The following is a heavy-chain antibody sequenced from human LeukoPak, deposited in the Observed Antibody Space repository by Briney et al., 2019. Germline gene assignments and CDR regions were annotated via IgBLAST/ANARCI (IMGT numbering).Heavy chain of an antibody. J-gene: IGHJ5*02. CDR2: INPNSGGT. Sequence: GASVKVSCKASGYTFTGYYMHWVRQAPGQGLEWMGRINPNSGGTNYAQKFQGRVTMTRDTSISTAYMELSRLRSEDAAVYYCARGNFYYDFWSGYPRAWFDPWGQGTLVTVSS. V-gene: IGHV1-2*06. CDR3: ARGNFYYDFWSGYPRAWFDP. CDR1: GYTFTGYY. D-gene: IGHD3-3*01.